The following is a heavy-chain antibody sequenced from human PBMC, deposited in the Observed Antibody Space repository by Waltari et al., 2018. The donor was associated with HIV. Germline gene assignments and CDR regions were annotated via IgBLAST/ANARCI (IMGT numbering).Heavy chain of an antibody. D-gene: IGHD6-6*01. Sequence: QVQLVQSGAEVKKPGSSVKVSCQAPGGTFSSHAIRWVRQAPGQGLEWMGGIIPIFGTANYAQKFQGRVTITADESTSTAYMELSSLRSEDTAVYYCARGGMYSSSWGLYFDYWGQGTLVTVSS. CDR3: ARGGMYSSSWGLYFDY. J-gene: IGHJ4*02. CDR1: GGTFSSHA. CDR2: IIPIFGTA. V-gene: IGHV1-69*01.